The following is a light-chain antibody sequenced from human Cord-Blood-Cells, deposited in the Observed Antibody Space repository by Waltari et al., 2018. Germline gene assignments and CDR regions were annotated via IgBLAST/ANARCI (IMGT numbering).Light chain of an antibody. V-gene: IGLV3-19*01. J-gene: IGLJ2*01. CDR1: TLRSCY. Sequence: SSELTQDPTESVAFGQTARVACQGVTLRSCYASWYQQKPEQAPILVIYGKNNPPSGTPHRFSGSSSLNTAFLTSSGAHAEEAAYYFCNSRDSSGNHLIFGGGTKLTVL. CDR2: GKN. CDR3: NSRDSSGNHLI.